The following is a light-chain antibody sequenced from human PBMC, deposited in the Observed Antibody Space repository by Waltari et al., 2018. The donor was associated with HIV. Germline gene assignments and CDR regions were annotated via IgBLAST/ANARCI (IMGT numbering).Light chain of an antibody. J-gene: IGLJ2*01. CDR2: RDN. Sequence: SYELAQPLSVSVALGQTARITCGGNSIGRKSVYWYQQRPGQAPVLVIYRDNNRPSGIPERFSGSSAENTATRTISRAQAGDESDYYCQIWDSSTVVFGGGTKLTVL. CDR1: SIGRKS. V-gene: IGLV3-9*01. CDR3: QIWDSSTVV.